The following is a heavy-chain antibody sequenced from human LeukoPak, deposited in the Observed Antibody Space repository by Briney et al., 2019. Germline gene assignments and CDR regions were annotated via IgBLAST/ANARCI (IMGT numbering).Heavy chain of an antibody. Sequence: SETLSLTCTVSGGSISSYYWSWIRQPPGKGLEWIGYIYYSGSTNYNPSLKSRLTISVDSSKNQFSLRLSSVTAADTAVYYCARGVYGSQDYWGQGTLVTVSS. J-gene: IGHJ4*02. V-gene: IGHV4-59*01. CDR2: IYYSGST. D-gene: IGHD1-26*01. CDR3: ARGVYGSQDY. CDR1: GGSISSYY.